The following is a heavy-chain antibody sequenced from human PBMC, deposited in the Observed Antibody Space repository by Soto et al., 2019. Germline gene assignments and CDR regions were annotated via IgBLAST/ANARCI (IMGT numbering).Heavy chain of an antibody. CDR3: ARDPHYYGSGSYGLGAFDI. Sequence: GASVKVSCKASGYTFTGYYMHWVRQAPGQGLEWMGWINPNSGGTNYAQKFQGWVTMTRDTSISTAYMELSRLRSDDTAVYYCARDPHYYGSGSYGLGAFDIWGQGTMVTVSS. V-gene: IGHV1-2*04. D-gene: IGHD3-10*01. J-gene: IGHJ3*02. CDR1: GYTFTGYY. CDR2: INPNSGGT.